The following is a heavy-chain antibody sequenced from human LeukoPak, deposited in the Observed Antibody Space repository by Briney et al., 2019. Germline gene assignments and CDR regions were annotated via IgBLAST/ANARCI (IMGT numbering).Heavy chain of an antibody. J-gene: IGHJ6*04. V-gene: IGHV3-48*03. CDR2: ISSSGSTI. D-gene: IGHD3-10*02. CDR3: AELGITMIGGV. CDR1: GFTFSSYE. Sequence: AGGSLRLSCAASGFTFSSYEMNWVRQAPGKGLEWVSYISSSGSTIYYADPVKGRFTISRDNAKNSLYLQMNSLRAEDTAVYYCAELGITMIGGVWGKGTTVTLSS.